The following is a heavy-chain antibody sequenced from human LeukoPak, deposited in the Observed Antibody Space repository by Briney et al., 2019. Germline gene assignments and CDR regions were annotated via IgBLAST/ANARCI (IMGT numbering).Heavy chain of an antibody. V-gene: IGHV3-48*03. CDR3: ARGAYTYVY. Sequence: GGSLRLSCAASGFTFSNYEMNWVRQAPGKGLEWVSYISSVGTTIYYADSVKGRFTISRDNAKNSLYLQMNSLRAGDTAAYYCARGAYTYVYWGQGTLVTVSS. CDR2: ISSVGTTI. CDR1: GFTFSNYE. J-gene: IGHJ4*02. D-gene: IGHD5-18*01.